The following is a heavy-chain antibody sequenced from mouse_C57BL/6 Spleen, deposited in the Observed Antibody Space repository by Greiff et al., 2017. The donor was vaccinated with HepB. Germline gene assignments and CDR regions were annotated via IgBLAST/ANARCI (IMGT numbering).Heavy chain of an antibody. J-gene: IGHJ2*01. V-gene: IGHV14-4*01. CDR3: TTVTRYYGSVVDY. Sequence: VQLKASGAELVRPGASVTLSCTASGFNIKDDYMHWVKQRPEQGLEWIGWLDPEHGDTEYASKFPGKATITADTSSNTAYLQLSSLTSEDTAVYYCTTVTRYYGSVVDYWGQGTTLTVSS. CDR1: GFNIKDDY. CDR2: LDPEHGDT. D-gene: IGHD1-1*01.